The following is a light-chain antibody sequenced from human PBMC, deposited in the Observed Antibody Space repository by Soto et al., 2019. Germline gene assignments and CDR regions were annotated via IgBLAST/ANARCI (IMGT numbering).Light chain of an antibody. CDR1: SSDVGGYNY. CDR3: SSYTRSATGV. Sequence: QSALTQPASVSGSPGQSITISCTGTSSDVGGYNYVSWYQQHPGKAPKLMVYEVGNRPSGVSNRCSGFKSGNTASLTISGLQTEDEADYYCSSYTRSATGVFGGGTKLTVL. V-gene: IGLV2-14*01. CDR2: EVG. J-gene: IGLJ3*02.